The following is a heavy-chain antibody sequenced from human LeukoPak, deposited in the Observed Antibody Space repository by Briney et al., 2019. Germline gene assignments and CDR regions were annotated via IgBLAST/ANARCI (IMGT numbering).Heavy chain of an antibody. CDR3: AGGSSGYYYDY. V-gene: IGHV4-61*01. Sequence: SETLSLTCTVSGGSVSSGSYYWSWIRQPPGKGLEWIGYIYYSGSTNYNPSLKSRVTISVDTSKNQFSLKLSSVTAADTAVYYCAGGSSGYYYDYWGQGTLVTVSS. D-gene: IGHD3-22*01. CDR2: IYYSGST. J-gene: IGHJ4*02. CDR1: GGSVSSGSYY.